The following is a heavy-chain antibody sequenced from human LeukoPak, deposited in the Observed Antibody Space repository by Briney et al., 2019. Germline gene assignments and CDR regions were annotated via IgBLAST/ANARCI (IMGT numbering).Heavy chain of an antibody. CDR2: TSYEGSK. CDR1: GFTFSSYS. J-gene: IGHJ4*02. Sequence: GGCLRLSCAASGFTFSSYSMHWVRQAAGKGLEWVGVTSYEGSKYFADAWKGRFSISRDTSRDTLYMEMNSVRAEDRAVYYCARANSSAWQNFDFWGQGTLVTVSS. D-gene: IGHD6-19*01. V-gene: IGHV3-30-3*01. CDR3: ARANSSAWQNFDF.